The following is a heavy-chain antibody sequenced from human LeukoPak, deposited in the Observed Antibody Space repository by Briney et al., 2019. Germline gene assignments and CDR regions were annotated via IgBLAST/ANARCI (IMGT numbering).Heavy chain of an antibody. CDR2: ISASGHYT. J-gene: IGHJ6*03. CDR1: GFTFSSYW. Sequence: GGSLRLSCAASGFTFSSYWMSWVRQAPGKGLEWISGISASGHYTYTADSLKGRFTISRDNSKNTLYLQMNSLRAEDTALYYCAKDGSWGDYQFYFYIDVWGNGTTVTVSS. V-gene: IGHV3-23*01. CDR3: AKDGSWGDYQFYFYIDV. D-gene: IGHD3-16*01.